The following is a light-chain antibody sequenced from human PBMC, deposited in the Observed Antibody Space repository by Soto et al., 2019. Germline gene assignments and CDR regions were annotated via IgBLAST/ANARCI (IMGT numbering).Light chain of an antibody. J-gene: IGKJ2*01. CDR1: HRVSSSY. CDR2: DAS. Sequence: EIVMTQSPATLSVSPLEIATLSFTASHRVSSSYLAWYQQKPGQAPRLLIPDASTRATGIPARFSGSGSGTEFTLTISSLQSEDFALYYCHQYNSWPPGTFGQGTKVDIK. CDR3: HQYNSWPPGT. V-gene: IGKV3-15*01.